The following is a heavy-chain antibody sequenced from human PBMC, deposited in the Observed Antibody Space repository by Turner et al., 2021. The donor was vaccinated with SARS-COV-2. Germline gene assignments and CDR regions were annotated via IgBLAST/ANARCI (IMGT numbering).Heavy chain of an antibody. D-gene: IGHD2-8*01. CDR1: GFTFSTYS. Sequence: EVQLVESGGGLVKPGGSLRLSCAASGFTFSTYSMNWVRQAPGKGLEWVSSISSSSSYIYYADSVKGRFTISRDNAKNSLYLQMNSLRAEDTAVYYCARDPGPGIVLIPVNWFDPWGQGTLVTVSS. CDR2: ISSSSSYI. CDR3: ARDPGPGIVLIPVNWFDP. J-gene: IGHJ5*02. V-gene: IGHV3-21*01.